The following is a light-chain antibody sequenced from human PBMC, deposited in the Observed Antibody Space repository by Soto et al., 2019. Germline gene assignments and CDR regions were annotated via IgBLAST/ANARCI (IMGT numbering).Light chain of an antibody. V-gene: IGLV1-44*01. J-gene: IGLJ1*01. CDR2: SNN. CDR3: AAWDDILNGYV. CDR1: NSNIGSNA. Sequence: QSVLTQPPSASGTPGQRVTISCSGSNSNIGSNAVNWYQHLPGTAPKLLIYSNNQRPSGVPDRFSASKSGTSASLAISGLQSEDEADYYCAAWDDILNGYVFGTGTKVTVL.